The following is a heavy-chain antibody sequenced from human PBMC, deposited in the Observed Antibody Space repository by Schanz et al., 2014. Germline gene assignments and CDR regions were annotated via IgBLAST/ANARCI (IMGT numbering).Heavy chain of an antibody. V-gene: IGHV3-23*01. CDR3: ARGGSSGYDFSIYYMDV. CDR2: MSGSGSTA. D-gene: IGHD5-12*01. J-gene: IGHJ6*03. CDR1: GFTFFGIFA. Sequence: EVQLLESGGGLVQPGGSLRLSCVASGFTFFGIFAMSWVRQAPGKGLEWVSGMSGSGSTADYADSVKGRFTISRDNFKNTLFLQMNSLRAEDTAAYYCARGGSSGYDFSIYYMDVWGKGTTVTVSS.